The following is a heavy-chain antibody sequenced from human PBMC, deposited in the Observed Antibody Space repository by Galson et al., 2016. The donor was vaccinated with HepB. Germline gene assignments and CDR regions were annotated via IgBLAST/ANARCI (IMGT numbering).Heavy chain of an antibody. Sequence: SLRLSCAVSGLTFNIQYMSWVRQAPGKGLEWVANIEKDGSEENYVDSVMGRFTISRDNAKNSAYLQMNNVRAEDTAIYYCVAGAGWLPDYWGQGTLVSVSS. CDR2: IEKDGSEE. CDR1: GLTFNIQY. CDR3: VAGAGWLPDY. D-gene: IGHD6-19*01. J-gene: IGHJ4*02. V-gene: IGHV3-7*03.